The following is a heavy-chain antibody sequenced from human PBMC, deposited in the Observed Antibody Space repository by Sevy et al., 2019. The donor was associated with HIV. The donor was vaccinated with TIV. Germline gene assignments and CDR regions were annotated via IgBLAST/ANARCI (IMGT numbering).Heavy chain of an antibody. CDR2: FDPEDGRT. J-gene: IGHJ4*02. CDR1: GHTLTGVS. CDR3: AATNDYYEISGYPFDY. D-gene: IGHD3-22*01. Sequence: ASVKVSCKVSGHTLTGVSMHWVRQAPGKGLPWMGTFDPEDGRTLYAQNFQDRVTMTEDTSTDTAYMELSSLKSEDTAMYYCAATNDYYEISGYPFDYWGQGTLVTVSS. V-gene: IGHV1-24*01.